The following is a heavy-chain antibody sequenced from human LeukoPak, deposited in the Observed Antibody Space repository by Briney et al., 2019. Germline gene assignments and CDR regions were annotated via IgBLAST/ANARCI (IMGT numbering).Heavy chain of an antibody. CDR3: ARTACSGGSCYSEYFDY. D-gene: IGHD2-15*01. V-gene: IGHV1-69*04. Sequence: SVKVSCKASGGTFSSYAISWVRQAPGQGLEWMGRIIPILGIANYAQKFQDRVTITADKSTSTAYMELSSLRSEDTAVYYCARTACSGGSCYSEYFDYWGQGTLVTVSS. CDR1: GGTFSSYA. CDR2: IIPILGIA. J-gene: IGHJ4*02.